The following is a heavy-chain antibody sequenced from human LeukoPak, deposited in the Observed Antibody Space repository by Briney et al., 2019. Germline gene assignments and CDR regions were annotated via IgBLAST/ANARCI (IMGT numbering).Heavy chain of an antibody. D-gene: IGHD3-10*01. CDR1: GDSISSGDYY. CDR2: ISSSGST. V-gene: IGHV4-61*02. J-gene: IGHJ4*02. Sequence: PSETLSLTCTVSGDSISSGDYYWSWIRQPAGKGLEWIGRISSSGSTNYNPSLKSRVTISVDTSKNQFSLKLSSVTAADTAVYYCARGRGVIGYWGQGTLVTVSS. CDR3: ARGRGVIGY.